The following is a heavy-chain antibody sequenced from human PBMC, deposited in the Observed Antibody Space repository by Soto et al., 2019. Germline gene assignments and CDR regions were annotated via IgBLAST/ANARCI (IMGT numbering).Heavy chain of an antibody. CDR3: ASHWGQTKRYYYYGMDV. CDR1: GGTFSSYA. Sequence: QVQLVQSGAEVKKRGSSVKVSCKASGGTFSSYAISWVRQAPGQGLEWMGGIIPIFGTADYAQNFQGRVTITADESTSTAYMELSSLRSEDTAVYYCASHWGQTKRYYYYGMDVWGQGTTVTVSS. V-gene: IGHV1-69*12. J-gene: IGHJ6*02. CDR2: IIPIFGTA. D-gene: IGHD7-27*01.